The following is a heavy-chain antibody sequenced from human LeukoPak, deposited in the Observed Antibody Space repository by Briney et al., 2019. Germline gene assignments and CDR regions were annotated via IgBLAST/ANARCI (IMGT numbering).Heavy chain of an antibody. D-gene: IGHD2-2*02. CDR1: GFTFSSYG. CDR2: ISYDGSNK. Sequence: GGSLRLSCAASGFTFSSYGMHWVRQAPGKGLEWVAVISYDGSNKYYADSVKGRFTISRDNSKNTLYLQMSSLRAEDTAVYYCARRYCSSTSCYTDYYYGMDVWGQGTTVTVSS. CDR3: ARRYCSSTSCYTDYYYGMDV. V-gene: IGHV3-30*03. J-gene: IGHJ6*02.